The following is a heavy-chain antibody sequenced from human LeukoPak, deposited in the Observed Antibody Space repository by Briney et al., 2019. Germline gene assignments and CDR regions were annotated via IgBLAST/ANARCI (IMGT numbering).Heavy chain of an antibody. CDR2: INGDGSTT. CDR1: GFTFSRYW. V-gene: IGHV3-74*01. D-gene: IGHD3-22*01. CDR3: ATGNYYDSRGYYTFGH. Sequence: GGSLRLSCAASGFTFSRYWMHWVRQAPGKGLVWVSRINGDGSTTSYADSVKGGFTISRDNARNTLYLQMNSLRAEDTAVYYCATGNYYDSRGYYTFGHWGQGTLVTVSS. J-gene: IGHJ1*01.